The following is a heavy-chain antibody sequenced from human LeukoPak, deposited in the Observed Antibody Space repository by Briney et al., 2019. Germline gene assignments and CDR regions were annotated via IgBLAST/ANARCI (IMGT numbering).Heavy chain of an antibody. CDR1: GVIFNNFA. J-gene: IGHJ6*02. D-gene: IGHD3-10*01. V-gene: IGHV3-30-3*01. CDR2: VSYDGSNK. Sequence: GGSLRLSCAPSGVIFNNFAFHWVRQAPGKGLEWIAAVSYDGSNKYYADSVRGRLTISRDNSKNTLYLQMNSLRAEDTAVYYCARGPLSITMVRGVPLDVWGQGTTVTVSS. CDR3: ARGPLSITMVRGVPLDV.